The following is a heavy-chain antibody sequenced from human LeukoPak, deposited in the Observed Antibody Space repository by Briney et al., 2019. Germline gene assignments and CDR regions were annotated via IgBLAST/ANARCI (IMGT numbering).Heavy chain of an antibody. CDR2: INHSGST. CDR1: GGSFSGYY. Sequence: SETLSLTCAVYGGSFSGYYWSWIRQPPGKGLEWIGEINHSGSTNYNPSLKSRVTISVDTSKNQFSLKLSSVTAADTAVYYCARTLGYRSPFQHWGQGTLVTVSS. V-gene: IGHV4-34*01. D-gene: IGHD2-15*01. J-gene: IGHJ1*01. CDR3: ARTLGYRSPFQH.